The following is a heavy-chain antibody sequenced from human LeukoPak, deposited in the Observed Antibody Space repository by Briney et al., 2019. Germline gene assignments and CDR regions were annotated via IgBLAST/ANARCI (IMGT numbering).Heavy chain of an antibody. CDR3: ARREPSSDSSGFYYGGLDY. V-gene: IGHV5-51*01. D-gene: IGHD3-22*01. CDR2: IYPGDSDT. Sequence: GESLKISCKGSGYSFTNFWIGWVRQMPGKGLEWMGIIYPGDSDTRYSPSFQGQVTISADKSIRTAYLQWSSLKAPDTAIYYCARREPSSDSSGFYYGGLDYWGQGTLVTVSS. J-gene: IGHJ4*02. CDR1: GYSFTNFW.